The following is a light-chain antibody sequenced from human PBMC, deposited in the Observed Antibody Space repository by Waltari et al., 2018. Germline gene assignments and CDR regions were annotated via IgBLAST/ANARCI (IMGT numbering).Light chain of an antibody. J-gene: IGKJ5*01. CDR3: QQRSNWPPLT. V-gene: IGKV3-11*01. CDR1: QSVSSY. Sequence: EIVLTQSPATLSLSPGERATLSCRASQSVSSYLAWYQQKPGQAPRLLIYDASNRATGIPARFSGSGSGTDCTLTISSLEPEDFAVYYCQQRSNWPPLTFGQGTRLEIK. CDR2: DAS.